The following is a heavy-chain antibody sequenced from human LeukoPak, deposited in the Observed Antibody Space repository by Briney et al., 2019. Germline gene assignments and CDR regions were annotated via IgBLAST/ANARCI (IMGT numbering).Heavy chain of an antibody. J-gene: IGHJ6*02. D-gene: IGHD3-3*01. Sequence: GSLRLSCAASGFTFSSYAMSWVRQTPGKGLEWVSAISGSGGSTYYADSVKGRFTISRDNSKNPLFLQMDSLRAEDTAPYYCAKSVAIYFYYGLDVWGQGTTVTVSS. CDR1: GFTFSSYA. CDR3: AKSVAIYFYYGLDV. V-gene: IGHV3-23*01. CDR2: ISGSGGST.